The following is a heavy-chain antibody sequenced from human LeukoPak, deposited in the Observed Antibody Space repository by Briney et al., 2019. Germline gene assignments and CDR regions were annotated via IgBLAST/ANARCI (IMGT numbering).Heavy chain of an antibody. D-gene: IGHD6-13*01. V-gene: IGHV4-4*08. J-gene: IGHJ6*03. CDR2: ISTTGST. CDR3: ARASSWRNFYYYYMDV. Sequence: PSETLSLTCSVSGGSISSYYWSWIRQPPGKGLEWIGFISTTGSTNYSPSLNSRVTISVDTSKNQFSLKLNSLTAADTAVYYCARASSWRNFYYYYMDVWGKGTTVIVSS. CDR1: GGSISSYY.